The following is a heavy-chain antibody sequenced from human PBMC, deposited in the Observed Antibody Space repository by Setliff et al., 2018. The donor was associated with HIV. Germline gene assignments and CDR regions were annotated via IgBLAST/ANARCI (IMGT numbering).Heavy chain of an antibody. J-gene: IGHJ4*02. CDR2: IYYSGST. CDR1: GGSISSHY. Sequence: SETLSLTCTVSGGSISSHYWSWIRQPPGKGLERIGYIYYSGSTNYNPSLKSRVTISVDTSKNQFSLKLSSVTAADTAVYYCARVIEGGSGSMDYWGQGTLVTVSS. CDR3: ARVIEGGSGSMDY. D-gene: IGHD3-22*01. V-gene: IGHV4-59*11.